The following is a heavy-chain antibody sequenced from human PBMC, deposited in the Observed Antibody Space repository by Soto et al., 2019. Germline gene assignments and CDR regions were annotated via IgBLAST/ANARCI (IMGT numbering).Heavy chain of an antibody. Sequence: EVQLLESGGGLVQPGGSLRLSCAASGFNFSNFAMSWVRHAPGKGLEWVSLSSNSGVRTFYAVSVKGRFAISRDNSKDTLDLQRNSLRAEDTAIYYCAKAKWAEAFAASGLVDHWGQGTLVTVSS. J-gene: IGHJ4*02. CDR1: GFNFSNFA. CDR2: SSNSGVRT. D-gene: IGHD6-25*01. V-gene: IGHV3-23*01. CDR3: AKAKWAEAFAASGLVDH.